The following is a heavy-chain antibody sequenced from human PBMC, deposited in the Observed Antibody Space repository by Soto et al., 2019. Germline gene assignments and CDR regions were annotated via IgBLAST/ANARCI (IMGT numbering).Heavy chain of an antibody. Sequence: GGSLRLSCAASGFTFSSYSMNWVRQAPGKGLEWVSSISSCSSYIYYADSVKGRFTISRDNAKNSLYLQMNSLRAEDTAVYYCARRGGSYSTDDYWGQGTLVTVSS. CDR2: ISSCSSYI. D-gene: IGHD1-26*01. CDR1: GFTFSSYS. V-gene: IGHV3-21*01. J-gene: IGHJ4*02. CDR3: ARRGGSYSTDDY.